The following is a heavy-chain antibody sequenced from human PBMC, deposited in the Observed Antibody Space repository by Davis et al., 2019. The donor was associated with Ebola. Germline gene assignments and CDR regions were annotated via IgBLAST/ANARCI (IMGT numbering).Heavy chain of an antibody. CDR1: GFPYSSYA. Sequence: SLIPPFPSPGFPYSSYAMSWVRQAPGKGLESVSAMTGSGGSTNYADSAKGRFTISRDNSKNTLYLQMNSLRAEDTAVYYCAKEGGGITMIVVVMDFDYWDQGKVVTVSP. J-gene: IGHJ4*02. D-gene: IGHD3-22*01. CDR3: AKEGGGITMIVVVMDFDY. V-gene: IGHV3-23*01. CDR2: MTGSGGST.